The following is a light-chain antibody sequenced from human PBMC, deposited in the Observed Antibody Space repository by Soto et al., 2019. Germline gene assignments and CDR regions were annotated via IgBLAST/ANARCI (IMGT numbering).Light chain of an antibody. CDR2: DNN. J-gene: IGLJ7*01. V-gene: IGLV1-51*01. CDR1: SSNIGNNY. Sequence: QSVLTQPPSLSAAPGQTVTISCSGGSSNIGNNYVSWYQQVAGTTPKLLIFDNNKRPSGIPDRFSGSKYGTSATLGIAGLQTGDAADYYCATWDSSLSAWLFGVGTQLTVL. CDR3: ATWDSSLSAWL.